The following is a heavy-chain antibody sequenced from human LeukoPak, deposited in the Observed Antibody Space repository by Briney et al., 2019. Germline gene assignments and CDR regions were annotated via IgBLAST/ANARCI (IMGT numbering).Heavy chain of an antibody. CDR2: IYPGDSDT. V-gene: IGHV5-51*01. Sequence: GESLKISCKGSGYSFTSYWIGWVRQTPGKGLEWMGIIYPGDSDTRYSPSFQGQVTISADKSISTAYLQWSSLKASDTAMYYCARLAVPAADAYYYYYMDVWGKGTTVTVSS. CDR3: ARLAVPAADAYYYYYMDV. J-gene: IGHJ6*03. D-gene: IGHD2-2*01. CDR1: GYSFTSYW.